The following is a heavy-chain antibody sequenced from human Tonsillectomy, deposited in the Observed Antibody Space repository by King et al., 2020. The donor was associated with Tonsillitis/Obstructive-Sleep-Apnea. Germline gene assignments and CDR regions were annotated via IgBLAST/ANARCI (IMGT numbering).Heavy chain of an antibody. CDR3: TTASIAVAVHNDDAFDI. Sequence: VQLVESGGGLVKPGGSLRLSCAGSGFTFSDAWMTWVRQAPGKGLEWVGRFKSKAGGGTTDYAAPVKGRFTVSRDDSKNTVYLQMNSLNTEDTALYFCTTASIAVAVHNDDAFDIWGQGTMVTVSS. J-gene: IGHJ3*02. CDR1: GFTFSDAW. CDR2: FKSKAGGGTT. V-gene: IGHV3-15*01. D-gene: IGHD6-19*01.